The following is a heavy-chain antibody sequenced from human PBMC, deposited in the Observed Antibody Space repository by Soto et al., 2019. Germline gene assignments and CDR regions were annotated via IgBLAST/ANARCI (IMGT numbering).Heavy chain of an antibody. V-gene: IGHV3-33*01. CDR1: GFTFNTYG. CDR2: IWYDGSNK. Sequence: GGSLRLSCAASGFTFNTYGMHWFRQAPGKGLEWVAVIWYDGSNKYYTDSVKGRFTISRDNSKNTLYLQMNSLRAEDTAVYYCARDRLYYDSSGYYDYWGQGTLVTVSS. D-gene: IGHD3-22*01. J-gene: IGHJ4*02. CDR3: ARDRLYYDSSGYYDY.